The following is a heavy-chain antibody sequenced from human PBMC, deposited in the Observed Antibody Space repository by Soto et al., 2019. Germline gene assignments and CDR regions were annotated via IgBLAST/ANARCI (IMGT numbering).Heavy chain of an antibody. Sequence: SETLSLTCAVSGASIGSGGWWSWVRQPPGKGLEWIAEIFHDGNTNYSPSLKSRVTISVDKSQNQFSLNVCSVTAADTAVYYCARHEGWTGPDQWGQGTLVTVLL. CDR2: IFHDGNT. CDR1: GASIGSGGW. J-gene: IGHJ5*02. V-gene: IGHV4-4*02. CDR3: ARHEGWTGPDQ. D-gene: IGHD2-8*02.